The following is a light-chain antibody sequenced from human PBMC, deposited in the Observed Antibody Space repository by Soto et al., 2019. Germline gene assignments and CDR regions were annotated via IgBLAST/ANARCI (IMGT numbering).Light chain of an antibody. J-gene: IGKJ4*01. Sequence: EIVLTKSPATLSLSPGERATLSCRASQSVSSYLAWYQQKPGQAPRLLIHDASNRATGIPARFSGSGSGTDFTLTISSLEPEDFAVYYCQQRSNWLTFGGGTKVEIK. CDR3: QQRSNWLT. V-gene: IGKV3-11*01. CDR2: DAS. CDR1: QSVSSY.